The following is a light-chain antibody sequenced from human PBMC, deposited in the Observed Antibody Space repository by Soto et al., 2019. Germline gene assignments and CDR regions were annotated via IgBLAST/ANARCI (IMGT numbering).Light chain of an antibody. CDR1: NTDVGCHHY. Sequence: QSALTQPASVSVPPVQSISVSCTGTNTDVGCHHYAAWSQQHPGKTPKLVIYEVGNQPLNVYARFSGSKRGNTASQTISGLPPEDGAHYYCLVYGRGGTLMFGGGTKLTVL. CDR2: EVG. V-gene: IGLV2-14*03. CDR3: LVYGRGGTLM. J-gene: IGLJ3*02.